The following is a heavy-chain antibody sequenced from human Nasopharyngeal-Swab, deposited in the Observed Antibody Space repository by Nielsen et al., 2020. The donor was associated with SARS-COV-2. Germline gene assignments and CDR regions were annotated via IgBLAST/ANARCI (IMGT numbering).Heavy chain of an antibody. CDR1: GYTFATYT. CDR3: ARSTTTGNLDY. V-gene: IGHV1-3*01. Sequence: ASVQVSCKASGYTFATYTMQWVRQAPGQRLESMGWIIAGTGLTKYTQKFQGRVTISRDTSASTAYMELSSLRSDDTAVYYCARSTTTGNLDYWSQGTLVTVSS. CDR2: IIAGTGLT. D-gene: IGHD1-1*01. J-gene: IGHJ4*02.